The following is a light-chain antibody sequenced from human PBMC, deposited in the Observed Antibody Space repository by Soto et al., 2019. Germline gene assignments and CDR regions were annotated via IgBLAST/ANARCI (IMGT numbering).Light chain of an antibody. CDR1: QSVSSSY. V-gene: IGKV3-20*01. CDR3: QQYTSSQLT. CDR2: GAS. Sequence: EIVLTQSPDTLSFSPGERATRSCRASQSVSSSYLAWYQQKPGQAPRLPIYGASSSATGIPDSFSGSESGTDFTFTISRLEPEDFAVYYCQQYTSSQLTFGGGTKVESK. J-gene: IGKJ4*01.